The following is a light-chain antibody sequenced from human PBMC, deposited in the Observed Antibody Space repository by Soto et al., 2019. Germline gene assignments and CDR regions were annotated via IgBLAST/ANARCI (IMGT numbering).Light chain of an antibody. V-gene: IGKV1-33*01. Sequence: QMNQSPSSLSASLGDRVTMTCQASQDISNYLNWYQQKPGKAPKLLIYDASNLETGVPSRFSGSGSGTDFTFTISSLQPEDIATYYCQQYSHLITFGQGTRLEIK. CDR3: QQYSHLIT. CDR2: DAS. J-gene: IGKJ5*01. CDR1: QDISNY.